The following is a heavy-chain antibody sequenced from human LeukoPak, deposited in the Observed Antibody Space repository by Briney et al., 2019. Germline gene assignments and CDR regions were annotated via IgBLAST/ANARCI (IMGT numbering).Heavy chain of an antibody. D-gene: IGHD2-21*02. CDR2: IRYDGSNK. J-gene: IGHJ4*02. V-gene: IGHV3-30*02. CDR1: GFTFNNYG. Sequence: PGGSLRLSCAASGFTFNNYGMHWVRQAPGKGLEWVAFIRYDGSNKYYADSVKGRFTISRDNSKNTLYLQMNSLRAEDTAVYYCAKDHRAYCGGDCVDFDYWGQGTLVTVSS. CDR3: AKDHRAYCGGDCVDFDY.